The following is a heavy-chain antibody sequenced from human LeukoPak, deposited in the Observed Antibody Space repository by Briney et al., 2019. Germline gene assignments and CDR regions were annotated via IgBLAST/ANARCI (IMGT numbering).Heavy chain of an antibody. Sequence: GGSLRLSCAASGFTFSSYEMNWVRQAPGKGPEWLSYISRSGNTIYYADSVKGRFTISRDNAKNSLYLQMNSLRAEDTAVYYCARVNGYNSIGYYFDYWGQGTLVTISS. CDR2: ISRSGNTI. CDR3: ARVNGYNSIGYYFDY. V-gene: IGHV3-48*03. D-gene: IGHD5-24*01. J-gene: IGHJ4*02. CDR1: GFTFSSYE.